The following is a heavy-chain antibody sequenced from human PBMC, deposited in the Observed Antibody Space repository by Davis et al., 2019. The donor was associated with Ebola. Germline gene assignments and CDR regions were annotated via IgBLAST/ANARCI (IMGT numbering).Heavy chain of an antibody. Sequence: PGGSLRLSCAASGFTFSSYAMHWVRQAPGKGLEWVAVISYDGSNKYYADSVKGRFTISRDNSKNTLYLQMNSLRAEDTAVYYCARGEGRVTTPGLPFDYWGQGTLVTVSS. CDR2: ISYDGSNK. CDR1: GFTFSSYA. V-gene: IGHV3-30-3*01. CDR3: ARGEGRVTTPGLPFDY. D-gene: IGHD4-17*01. J-gene: IGHJ4*02.